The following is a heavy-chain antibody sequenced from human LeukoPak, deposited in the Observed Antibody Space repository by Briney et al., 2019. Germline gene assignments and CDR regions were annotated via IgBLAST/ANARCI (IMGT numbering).Heavy chain of an antibody. CDR2: INQGGNER. Sequence: GGSLRLSCEGSGFTFTAYWMSWVRQAPGQGLEWVASINQGGNERHFVDSVRGRFAISRDNARKSVFLQMDSLREADTGIYFCARDGCTSTTCTTLACFNHWAQGTQVLVSS. CDR1: GFTFTAYW. D-gene: IGHD2-8*01. CDR3: ARDGCTSTTCTTLACFNH. V-gene: IGHV3-7*01. J-gene: IGHJ4*02.